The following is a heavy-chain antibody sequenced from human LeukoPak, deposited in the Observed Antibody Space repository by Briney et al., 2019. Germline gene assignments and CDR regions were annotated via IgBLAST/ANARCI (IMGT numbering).Heavy chain of an antibody. J-gene: IGHJ5*02. D-gene: IGHD3-10*01. Sequence: ASVKVSCKASGGTFSSYGISWVRQAPGQGLEWMGWMNPNSGNTGYVQKFQGRVTMTRNTSISTAYMELSSLRSEDTAVYYCARGHELAGRCFDPWGQGTLVTVSS. CDR1: GGTFSSYG. V-gene: IGHV1-8*02. CDR3: ARGHELAGRCFDP. CDR2: MNPNSGNT.